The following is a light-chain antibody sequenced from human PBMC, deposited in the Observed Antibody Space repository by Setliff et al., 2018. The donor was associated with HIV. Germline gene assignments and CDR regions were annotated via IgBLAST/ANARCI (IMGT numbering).Light chain of an antibody. J-gene: IGLJ1*01. CDR3: CSYTGSYTLGV. CDR2: DVS. CDR1: NSDVGGYNY. Sequence: QSALTQPRSVSGSPGQSVTISCTGTNSDVGGYNYVSWYQQHPGKAPKLMIYDVSKWPSGVPDRFSGSKSGNTASLTISGLQAEDEADYYCCSYTGSYTLGVFGTGTQVTVL. V-gene: IGLV2-11*01.